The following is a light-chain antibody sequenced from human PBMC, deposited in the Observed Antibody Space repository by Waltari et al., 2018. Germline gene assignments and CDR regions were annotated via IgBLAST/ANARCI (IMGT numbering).Light chain of an antibody. CDR2: DVA. V-gene: IGLV2-14*03. CDR3: SSYSSSITLVL. Sequence: QSALTQPASVSGSPGQSITLACTGTSNDVGKYNFVSWFHQHPDKAPKLIIYDVAKRPSGVSNRFSGTKSGNTASLTISGLQAGDEGDYFCSSYSSSITLVLFGGGTKVTVL. CDR1: SNDVGKYNF. J-gene: IGLJ2*01.